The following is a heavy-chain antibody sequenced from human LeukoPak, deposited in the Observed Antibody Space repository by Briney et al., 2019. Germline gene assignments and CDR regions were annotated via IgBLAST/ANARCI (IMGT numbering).Heavy chain of an antibody. CDR2: IAGSSGYI. CDR1: GFTFSSYT. Sequence: GGSLRLSCAASGFTFSSYTMNWVRQAPGKGLEWVSSIAGSSGYISYADSVKGRFTISRDNAKKSLYLQMTSLTAEDTAVYYCTRDLMDYDYGDKGGNYWGQGTLVTVSS. V-gene: IGHV3-21*01. CDR3: TRDLMDYDYGDKGGNY. D-gene: IGHD4-23*01. J-gene: IGHJ4*02.